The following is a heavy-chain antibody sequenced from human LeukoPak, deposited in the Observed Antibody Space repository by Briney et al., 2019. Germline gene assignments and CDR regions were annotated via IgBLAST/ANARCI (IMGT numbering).Heavy chain of an antibody. CDR1: GYTLTSYD. CDR3: TRETSSRYFDY. V-gene: IGHV1-8*01. CDR2: MNPNSGRT. Sequence: ASVKVSCKASGYTLTSYDINWVRQATGQGLEWMGWMNPNSGRTGYAQNFQGRITISTAYMELSSLRSEDTAVYYCTRETSSRYFDYWGQGTLVTVSS. J-gene: IGHJ4*02.